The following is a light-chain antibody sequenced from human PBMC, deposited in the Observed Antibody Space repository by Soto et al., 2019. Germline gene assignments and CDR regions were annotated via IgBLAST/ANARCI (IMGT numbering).Light chain of an antibody. CDR1: SSDVGGYDF. CDR2: DVS. V-gene: IGLV2-11*01. CDR3: CSYAGDYTPYV. J-gene: IGLJ1*01. Sequence: QSALTQPRSVSGSPGQSVTISCTGTSSDVGGYDFVSWYQQHPGKAPKLMIYDVSKRPSGVPDRFSGSKSGNTASLTISGLQAEDEADYYCCSYAGDYTPYVFGSGTKLT.